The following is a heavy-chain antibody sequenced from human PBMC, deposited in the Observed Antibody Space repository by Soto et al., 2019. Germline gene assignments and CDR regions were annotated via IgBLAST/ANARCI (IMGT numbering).Heavy chain of an antibody. V-gene: IGHV3-30*18. CDR3: AKDLSVITGTMGEDY. CDR1: GFTFSSYG. D-gene: IGHD1-20*01. CDR2: ISYDGSNK. J-gene: IGHJ4*02. Sequence: QVQLVESGGGVVQPGRSLRLSCAASGFTFSSYGMHWVRQAPGKGLEWVAVISYDGSNKYYADSVKGRFTISRDNSKNTLYLQMNSLRAEDTAVYYCAKDLSVITGTMGEDYWGQGTLVTVSS.